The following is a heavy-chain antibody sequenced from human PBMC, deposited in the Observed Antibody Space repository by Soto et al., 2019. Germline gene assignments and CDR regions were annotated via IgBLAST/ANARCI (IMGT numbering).Heavy chain of an antibody. D-gene: IGHD2-8*01. J-gene: IGHJ4*02. CDR2: ISAYNGNT. Sequence: ASVKVSCKASGYTFTSYGISWVRQAPGQGLEWMGWISAYNGNTNYAQKLQGRVTMTTGTSTSTAYMELRSLRSDDTAVYYCARIEDICTNGVCYTGYYFDYWGQGTLVTVSS. CDR1: GYTFTSYG. V-gene: IGHV1-18*04. CDR3: ARIEDICTNGVCYTGYYFDY.